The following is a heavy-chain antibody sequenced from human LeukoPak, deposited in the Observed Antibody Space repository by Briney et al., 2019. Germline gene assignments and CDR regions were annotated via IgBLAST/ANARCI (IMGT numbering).Heavy chain of an antibody. V-gene: IGHV4-39*01. CDR2: IYYSGST. CDR1: RGLISNRLYY. D-gene: IGHD3-22*01. CDR3: ASGRPGGYYDSSGYAYDAFDI. J-gene: IGHJ3*02. Sequence: SETLSLTCTVSRGLISNRLYYWGWIRQPPGKGLEWIGSIYYSGSTYYNPSLKSRVTISVDTSMHQFSLKLSSVTAADTAVYYCASGRPGGYYDSSGYAYDAFDIWGQGTMVTVSS.